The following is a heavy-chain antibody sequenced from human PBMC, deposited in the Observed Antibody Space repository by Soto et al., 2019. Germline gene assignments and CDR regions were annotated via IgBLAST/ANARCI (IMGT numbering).Heavy chain of an antibody. Sequence: QVQLVQSGAEVKKPGASVKVSCKASVYTFTSYAMPLVSQAPGQRLEWIGWLHAGNGNTKYSQKFQCRVTITRDTSASTAYMELSSLRSEDTAVYYCASDPPADYDYIWGSYRYNAFDIWGQGTMVTVAA. V-gene: IGHV1-3*01. CDR3: ASDPPADYDYIWGSYRYNAFDI. J-gene: IGHJ3*02. CDR2: LHAGNGNT. D-gene: IGHD3-16*02. CDR1: VYTFTSYA.